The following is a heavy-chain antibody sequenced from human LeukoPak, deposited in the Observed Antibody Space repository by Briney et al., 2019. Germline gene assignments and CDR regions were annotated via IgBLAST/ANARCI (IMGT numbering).Heavy chain of an antibody. J-gene: IGHJ3*02. D-gene: IGHD6-13*01. CDR2: IYYSGST. CDR3: ARLLGSSSRDAFDI. Sequence: SETPSLTCTVSGGSISSYYWSWIRQPPGKGLEWIGYIYYSGSTNYNPSLKSRVTISVDTSKNQFSLKLSSVTAADTAVYYCARLLGSSSRDAFDIWGQGTMVTVSS. CDR1: GGSISSYY. V-gene: IGHV4-59*08.